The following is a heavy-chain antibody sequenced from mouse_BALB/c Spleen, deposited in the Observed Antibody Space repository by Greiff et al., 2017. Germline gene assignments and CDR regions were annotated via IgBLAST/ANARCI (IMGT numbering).Heavy chain of an antibody. J-gene: IGHJ2*01. Sequence: EVKLMESGPELVKPGASVKMSCKASGYTFTSYVMHWVKQKPGQGLEWIGYINPYNDGTKYNEKFKGKATLTSDKSSSTAYMELSSLTSEDSAVYYCARRIYYGSSSLGYWGQGTTLTVSS. CDR2: INPYNDGT. D-gene: IGHD1-1*01. CDR3: ARRIYYGSSSLGY. CDR1: GYTFTSYV. V-gene: IGHV1-14*01.